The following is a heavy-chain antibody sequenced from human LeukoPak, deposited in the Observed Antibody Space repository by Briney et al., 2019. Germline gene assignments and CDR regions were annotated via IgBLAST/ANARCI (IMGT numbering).Heavy chain of an antibody. CDR1: GGSISSSSYY. CDR3: ARQVGVAVAGKQFDY. CDR2: IYYSGST. Sequence: SETLSLTCTVSGGSISSSSYYWGWIRQPPGRGLEWIGSIYYSGSTYYNPSLKSRVTISVDTSKNQFSLKLSSVTAADTAVYYCARQVGVAVAGKQFDYWGQGTLVTVSS. J-gene: IGHJ4*02. V-gene: IGHV4-39*01. D-gene: IGHD6-19*01.